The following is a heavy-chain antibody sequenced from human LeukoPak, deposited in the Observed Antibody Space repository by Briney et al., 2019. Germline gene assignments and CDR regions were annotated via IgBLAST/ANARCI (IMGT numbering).Heavy chain of an antibody. Sequence: GGSLRLSCAASGFTFSSYAMSWVRQAPGKGLEWVANIKQDGSEEYYVDSVKGRFTISRDNAKNSLFLQMNSLRVEDTALYYCARWDSGSYYGIGDWGQGTLVTVSS. CDR3: ARWDSGSYYGIGD. J-gene: IGHJ4*02. CDR1: GFTFSSYA. CDR2: IKQDGSEE. D-gene: IGHD1-26*01. V-gene: IGHV3-7*01.